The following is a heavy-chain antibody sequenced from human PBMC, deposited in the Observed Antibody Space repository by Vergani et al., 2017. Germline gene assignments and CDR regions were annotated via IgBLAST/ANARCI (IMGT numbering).Heavy chain of an antibody. CDR1: GYTFTSYY. CDR2: INPSGGST. D-gene: IGHD2-2*01. V-gene: IGHV1-46*03. Sequence: QVQLVQSGAEVKKPGASVKVSCKASGYTFTSYYMHWVRQAPGQGLEWMGIINPSGGSTSYAQKFQGRVTMTRDTSTSTVYMELSSLRSEDTAVYYCALIPDALGLDYYGMDVWGQGTTVTVSS. CDR3: ALIPDALGLDYYGMDV. J-gene: IGHJ6*02.